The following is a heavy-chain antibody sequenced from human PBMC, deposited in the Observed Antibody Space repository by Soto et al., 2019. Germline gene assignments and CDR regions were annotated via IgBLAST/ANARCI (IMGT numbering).Heavy chain of an antibody. CDR3: ARGVIGYSSRPLAIDY. CDR2: IYYSGST. CDR1: GGSISSYY. V-gene: IGHV4-59*01. D-gene: IGHD6-13*01. Sequence: QVQLQESGPGLVKPSETLSLTCTVSGGSISSYYWSWIRQPPGKGLEWIGYIYYSGSTNYNPSLKSRVTISVDTSKNQFSLKLSSVTAADTAVYYCARGVIGYSSRPLAIDYWGQGTLVTVSS. J-gene: IGHJ4*02.